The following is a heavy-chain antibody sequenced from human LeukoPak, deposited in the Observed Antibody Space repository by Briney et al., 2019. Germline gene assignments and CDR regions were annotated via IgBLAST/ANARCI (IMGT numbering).Heavy chain of an antibody. CDR1: GFTFNTFA. Sequence: PGGSLRLPCAASGFTFNTFARIWVRQPPGKGLEWVSSIFPSGGEIHYADSVRGRFTISRDNTKSTLSLQMNSLRAEDTAVYYCAGRYDSSGYPLHWGQGTLVTVSS. CDR3: AGRYDSSGYPLH. D-gene: IGHD3-22*01. J-gene: IGHJ4*02. CDR2: IFPSGGEI. V-gene: IGHV3-23*01.